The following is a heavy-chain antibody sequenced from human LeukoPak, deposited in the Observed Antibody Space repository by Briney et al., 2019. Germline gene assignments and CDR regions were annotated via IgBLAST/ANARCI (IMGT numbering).Heavy chain of an antibody. CDR1: GYTLTELS. CDR2: FDPEDGET. J-gene: IGHJ4*02. D-gene: IGHD3-22*01. CDR3: ARTGYDSSGSDY. Sequence: ASVKVSCKVSGYTLTELSMHWVRQAPGKGLEWMGGFDPEDGETIYAQKFQGRVTMTEDTSTDTAYMELSSLRSEDTAVYYCARTGYDSSGSDYWGQGTLVTVSS. V-gene: IGHV1-24*01.